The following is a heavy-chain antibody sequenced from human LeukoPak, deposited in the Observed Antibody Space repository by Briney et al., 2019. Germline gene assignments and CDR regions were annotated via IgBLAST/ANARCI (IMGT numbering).Heavy chain of an antibody. Sequence: GGSLRLSCVASGFSLSDFYMGWVRQAPGRGLEWISYVGNSETSTDYAHSVKGRFTISRDNTKNSLYLQMNSLGVDDTAIYYCTRNRVIPPYFASWGQGTQVTVSS. V-gene: IGHV3-11*01. D-gene: IGHD2-21*01. CDR3: TRNRVIPPYFAS. CDR1: GFSLSDFY. J-gene: IGHJ4*02. CDR2: VGNSETST.